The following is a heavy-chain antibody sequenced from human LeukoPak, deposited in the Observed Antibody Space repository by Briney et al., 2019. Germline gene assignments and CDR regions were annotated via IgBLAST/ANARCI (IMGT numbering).Heavy chain of an antibody. D-gene: IGHD6-19*01. J-gene: IGHJ6*02. Sequence: PGGSLRLSCAASGFTFSDYYMGWIRQAPGKGLEWLSYISGSGTTIYYADSVKGRFTISRDNAKNSLDLQMNSLRAEDTAVYYCAKDATIAVAGLGLYYYYGMDVWGQGTTVTVSS. V-gene: IGHV3-11*01. CDR2: ISGSGTTI. CDR1: GFTFSDYY. CDR3: AKDATIAVAGLGLYYYYGMDV.